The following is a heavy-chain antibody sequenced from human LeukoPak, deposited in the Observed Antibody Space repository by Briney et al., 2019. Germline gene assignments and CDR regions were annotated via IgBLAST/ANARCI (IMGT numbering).Heavy chain of an antibody. Sequence: SETLSLTCTVSGGSISRSPYYWGWIRQPPGKGLEWIGSIYYSGTTHYSPSLESRVTISVDTSKNQFSLKLASVTAADTAIYYCAKGAGGFSYYNWFDPWGQGTLVTVSS. CDR3: AKGAGGFSYYNWFDP. V-gene: IGHV4-39*07. J-gene: IGHJ5*02. CDR1: GGSISRSPYY. D-gene: IGHD5-18*01. CDR2: IYYSGTT.